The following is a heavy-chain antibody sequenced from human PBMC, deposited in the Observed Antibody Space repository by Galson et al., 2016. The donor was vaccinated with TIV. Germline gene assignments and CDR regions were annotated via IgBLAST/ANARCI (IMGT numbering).Heavy chain of an antibody. V-gene: IGHV3-20*01. Sequence: SLRLSCAASGFIFDDYDMTWIRQVPGKGLEWVADTNWNGGSTGYADSVKGRFTISRDNAKNSLYLDVNSLRTDDTALYHCARVRSCGGDCYCFDYWGQGTLVTVSS. CDR3: ARVRSCGGDCYCFDY. D-gene: IGHD2-21*02. CDR1: GFIFDDYD. CDR2: TNWNGGST. J-gene: IGHJ4*02.